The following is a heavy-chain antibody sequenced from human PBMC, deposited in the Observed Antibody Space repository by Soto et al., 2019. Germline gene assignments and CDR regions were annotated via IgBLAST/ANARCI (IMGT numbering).Heavy chain of an antibody. Sequence: SETLSLTCTVSGVSISSGDYYWSWIRQTPGKGLEWIGYIYQSGSTRYNPSLKSRVTISVDTSKNQFSLKMSSVTAADTAVYFCADMRGQWLPRDWGQGTLVTVSS. J-gene: IGHJ4*02. D-gene: IGHD6-19*01. CDR3: ADMRGQWLPRD. CDR2: IYQSGST. CDR1: GVSISSGDYY. V-gene: IGHV4-30-4*01.